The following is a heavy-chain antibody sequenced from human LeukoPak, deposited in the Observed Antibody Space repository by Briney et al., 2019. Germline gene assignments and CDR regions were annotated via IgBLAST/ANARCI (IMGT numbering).Heavy chain of an antibody. Sequence: GGSLRLSCAASGFTFSSYGMHWVRQAPGKGLEWVAVISYDGSNKYYADSVKGRFTISRDNSKNTLYLQMNSLRAEETAVYYCAKDSHSQQLVTEYFDYWGQGTLVTVSS. D-gene: IGHD6-13*01. J-gene: IGHJ4*02. CDR1: GFTFSSYG. CDR2: ISYDGSNK. V-gene: IGHV3-30*18. CDR3: AKDSHSQQLVTEYFDY.